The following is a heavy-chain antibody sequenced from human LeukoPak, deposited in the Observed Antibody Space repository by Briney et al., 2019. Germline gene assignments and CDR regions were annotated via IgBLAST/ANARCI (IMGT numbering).Heavy chain of an antibody. CDR2: IYTSGST. Sequence: PSETLSLTCTVSGGSISSYYWSWIRQPAGKGLEWIGRIYTSGSTNYNPSLKSRVTMSVDTSKNQFSLKLSSVTAADTAVYHCARVADSSGYCALDYWGQGTLVTVSS. J-gene: IGHJ4*02. CDR1: GGSISSYY. CDR3: ARVADSSGYCALDY. D-gene: IGHD3-22*01. V-gene: IGHV4-4*07.